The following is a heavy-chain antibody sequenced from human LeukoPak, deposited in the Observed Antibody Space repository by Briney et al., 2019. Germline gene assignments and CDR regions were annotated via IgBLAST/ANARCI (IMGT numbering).Heavy chain of an antibody. CDR2: INHSGST. CDR3: ARERARYGDFAY. Sequence: SETLSLTCAVYGGSFSGYYWSWIRQPPGKGLEWIGEINHSGSTNYNPSLKSRVTISVDTSKNQFSLKLSSVTAADTAVYYCARERARYGDFAYWGQGTLVTVSS. V-gene: IGHV4-34*01. D-gene: IGHD4-17*01. CDR1: GGSFSGYY. J-gene: IGHJ4*02.